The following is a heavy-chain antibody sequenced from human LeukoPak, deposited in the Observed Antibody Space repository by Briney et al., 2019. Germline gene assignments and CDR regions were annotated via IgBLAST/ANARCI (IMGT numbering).Heavy chain of an antibody. Sequence: GGSLRLSCAASGFTFSSHWIHWVRQPPGKGLVWVLRINSDGSDIIYADSVKGRITTSRDNAKNTLYLQMNSLRAEDTAVYYCARGGEYNYGSLDYWGQGTLVTVSS. J-gene: IGHJ4*02. CDR1: GFTFSSHW. V-gene: IGHV3-74*01. CDR2: INSDGSDI. CDR3: ARGGEYNYGSLDY. D-gene: IGHD5-18*01.